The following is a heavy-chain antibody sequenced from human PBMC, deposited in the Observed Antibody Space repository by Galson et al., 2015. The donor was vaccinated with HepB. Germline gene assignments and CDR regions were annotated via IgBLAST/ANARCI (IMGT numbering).Heavy chain of an antibody. Sequence: SLRLSCAASGFTFSDYYMSWIRQAPGKGLEWVSYISSSGSTIYYADSVKGRFTISRDNAKNSLYLQMNSLRAEDTAVYYCARGFDFWSGYADAFDIWGQGTMVTVSS. J-gene: IGHJ3*02. CDR2: ISSSGSTI. D-gene: IGHD3-3*01. V-gene: IGHV3-11*01. CDR3: ARGFDFWSGYADAFDI. CDR1: GFTFSDYY.